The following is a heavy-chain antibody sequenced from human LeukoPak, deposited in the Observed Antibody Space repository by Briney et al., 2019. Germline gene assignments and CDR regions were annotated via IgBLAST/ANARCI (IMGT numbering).Heavy chain of an antibody. CDR2: IYSSGTI. J-gene: IGHJ5*02. Sequence: PSETLSLTCTVSGGSICSALYYWSWIRQHPGKGLEWIGHIYSSGTIDHNPSLKSRVTMSVDTSKTQFSLKLSSVTAADTAVYYCARHTGSVTMALAPWGQGTLVTVSS. CDR1: GGSICSALYY. D-gene: IGHD3-10*01. V-gene: IGHV4-31*03. CDR3: ARHTGSVTMALAP.